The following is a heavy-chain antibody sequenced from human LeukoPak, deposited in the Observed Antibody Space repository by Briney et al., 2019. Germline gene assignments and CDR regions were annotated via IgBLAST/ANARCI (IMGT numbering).Heavy chain of an antibody. D-gene: IGHD3-10*01. CDR1: GFTFGDYG. Sequence: GGSLRLSCAASGFTFGDYGMSWVRQAPGKGLGWVSGINWYGGSTGDADSVKGRFTISRDNAKNSLYLQMNSLRAEDTALYYCAKDRDGSDYYYYMDVWGKGTTVTVSS. CDR3: AKDRDGSDYYYYMDV. CDR2: INWYGGST. V-gene: IGHV3-20*04. J-gene: IGHJ6*03.